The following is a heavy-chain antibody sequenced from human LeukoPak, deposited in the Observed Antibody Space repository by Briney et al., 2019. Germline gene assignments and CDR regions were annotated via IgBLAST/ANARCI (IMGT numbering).Heavy chain of an antibody. Sequence: SETLSLTCTVSGYSISSGYYWGWIRQPPGKGLEWIGSIYHSGSTYCNPSLKSRVTISVDTSKSQFSLKLSSVTAADTAVYYCARRTGYDFWSGYYTFDYWGQGTLVTVSS. CDR2: IYHSGST. V-gene: IGHV4-38-2*02. D-gene: IGHD3-3*01. CDR1: GYSISSGYY. J-gene: IGHJ4*02. CDR3: ARRTGYDFWSGYYTFDY.